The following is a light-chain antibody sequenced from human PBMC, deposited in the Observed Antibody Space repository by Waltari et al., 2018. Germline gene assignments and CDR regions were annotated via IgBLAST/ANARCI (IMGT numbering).Light chain of an antibody. J-gene: IGLJ2*01. CDR1: ETAKHS. Sequence: SYDVTHPLSVSVALGQTAKISCEGKETAKHSVHWYQQRPGQAPVLVMYRDSSRPSGIPERFSGSNSGNTATLTIAGAQAGDEADYYCQLWDSSTVIFGGGTKLTVL. CDR2: RDS. CDR3: QLWDSSTVI. V-gene: IGLV3-9*01.